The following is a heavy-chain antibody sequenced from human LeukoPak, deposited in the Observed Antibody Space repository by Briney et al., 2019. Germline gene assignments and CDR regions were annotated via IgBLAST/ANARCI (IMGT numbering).Heavy chain of an antibody. D-gene: IGHD4-11*01. Sequence: PGGSLRLSCAASGFTFSSYAMSWVRQTPGKGPEWVSLISGSGVSTYYTDSVKGRFTISRDNSKSTLYLQMNSLRAEDTAVYYCARRSPTTVTSYYYYGMDVWGQGTTVTVSS. J-gene: IGHJ6*02. CDR1: GFTFSSYA. V-gene: IGHV3-23*01. CDR3: ARRSPTTVTSYYYYGMDV. CDR2: ISGSGVST.